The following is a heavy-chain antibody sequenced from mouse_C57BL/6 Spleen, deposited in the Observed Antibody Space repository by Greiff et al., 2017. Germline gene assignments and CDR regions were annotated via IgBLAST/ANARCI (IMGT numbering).Heavy chain of an antibody. J-gene: IGHJ2*01. D-gene: IGHD1-1*01. Sequence: EVKLVESGGGLVQPGGSLSLSCAASGFTFTDYYMSWVRQPPGKALEWLGFIRNKANGYTTESSASVKGRFTITRDNSQSILYLQMNALRAEDSATYYCARYKLPYDFDYWGQGTTLTVSS. CDR2: IRNKANGYTT. CDR1: GFTFTDYY. CDR3: ARYKLPYDFDY. V-gene: IGHV7-3*01.